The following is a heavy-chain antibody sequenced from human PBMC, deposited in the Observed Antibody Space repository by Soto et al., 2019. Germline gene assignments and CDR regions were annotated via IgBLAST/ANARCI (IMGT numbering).Heavy chain of an antibody. CDR3: AHRVLRTVFGLVTTTAIYFDF. V-gene: IGHV2-5*02. CDR2: IYWDDDK. J-gene: IGHJ4*02. CDR1: GFSLTTSGVG. D-gene: IGHD3-3*01. Sequence: QITLKESGPTVVKPTETLTLTCTFSGFSLTTSGVGVGWVRQSPGKAPELLALIYWDDDKRDSTSLKSRLTITKDTSKNPVVLTMANEDPADTATYYCAHRVLRTVFGLVTTTAIYFDFWGQGTPVVVSS.